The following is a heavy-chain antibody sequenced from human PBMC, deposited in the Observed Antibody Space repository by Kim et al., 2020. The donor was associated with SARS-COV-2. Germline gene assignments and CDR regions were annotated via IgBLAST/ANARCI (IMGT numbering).Heavy chain of an antibody. CDR1: GGSISSSSYY. V-gene: IGHV4-39*01. CDR3: ASSPESFLLL. J-gene: IGHJ4*02. CDR2: IYYSGST. Sequence: SETLSLTCTVSGGSISSSSYYWGWIRQPPGKGLEWIGSIYYSGSTYYNPSLKSRVTISVDTSKNQFSLKLSSVTAADTAVYYCASSPESFLLLWGQGTLVTVPS.